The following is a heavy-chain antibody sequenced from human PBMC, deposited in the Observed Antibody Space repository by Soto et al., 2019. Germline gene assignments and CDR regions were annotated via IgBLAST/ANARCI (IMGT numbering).Heavy chain of an antibody. CDR1: GFTFSSYA. CDR2: IIVSGGST. Sequence: GGSLRLACAASGFTFSSYAMSWVRQAPGRGVELVSAIIVSGGSTYYPGSVKGRFTISRYNSKETLYLQMNSLRAEDTAVYYCSKLQAVGRPAPVHXWGQVTPFTVSX. D-gene: IGHD2-2*01. J-gene: IGHJ4*02. CDR3: SKLQAVGRPAPVHX. V-gene: IGHV3-23*01.